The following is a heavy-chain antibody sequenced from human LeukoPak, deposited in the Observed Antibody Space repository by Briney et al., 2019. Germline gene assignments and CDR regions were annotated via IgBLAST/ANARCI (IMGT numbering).Heavy chain of an antibody. CDR2: ISGSGGST. J-gene: IGHJ6*02. V-gene: IGHV3-23*01. CDR1: GFTFSSYA. CDR3: AKELRITMVRGVSYGMDV. D-gene: IGHD3-10*01. Sequence: PGGSLRLSCAASGFTFSSYAMSWVRQAPGKGPEWVSAISGSGGSTYYADSVKGRFTISRDNSKNTLYLQMNSLRAEDTAVYYCAKELRITMVRGVSYGMDVWGQGTTVTVSS.